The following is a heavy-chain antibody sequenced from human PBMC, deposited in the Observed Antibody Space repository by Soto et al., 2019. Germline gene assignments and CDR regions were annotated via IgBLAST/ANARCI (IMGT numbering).Heavy chain of an antibody. V-gene: IGHV3-23*01. CDR2: ISGSGGST. CDR3: ARDRYCSSTSCYAYESDYYYGMDV. J-gene: IGHJ6*02. D-gene: IGHD2-2*01. Sequence: PGGSLRLSCAASGFTFSSYAMSWVRQAPGKGLEWVSAISGSGGSTYYADSVKGRFTISRENAKNSLYLQMNSLRAEDTAVYYCARDRYCSSTSCYAYESDYYYGMDVWGQGTTVTVSS. CDR1: GFTFSSYA.